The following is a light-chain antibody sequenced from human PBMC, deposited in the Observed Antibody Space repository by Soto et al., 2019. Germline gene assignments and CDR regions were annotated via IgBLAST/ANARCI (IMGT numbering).Light chain of an antibody. V-gene: IGKV1-5*03. Sequence: DIQMTQSPSTLSASVGDRVTITCRASQSISRWLAGYQQKPGKAPKPLIYEASNLQSGVPSRFSGTGSGTEFTLTISSLQPDDFGSYYCQHYLIYPLTFGGGTKVDFK. J-gene: IGKJ4*01. CDR2: EAS. CDR3: QHYLIYPLT. CDR1: QSISRW.